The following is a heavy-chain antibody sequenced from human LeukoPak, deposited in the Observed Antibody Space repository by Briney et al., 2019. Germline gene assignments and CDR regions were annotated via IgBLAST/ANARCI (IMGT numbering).Heavy chain of an antibody. CDR3: ARDCSSTSCPTGDAFDI. CDR2: ISSSSSYI. CDR1: GFTFSSYG. J-gene: IGHJ3*02. D-gene: IGHD2-2*01. V-gene: IGHV3-21*01. Sequence: GGSLRLSCAASGFTFSSYGMHWVRQAPGKGLGWVSSISSSSSYIYYADSVKGRFTISRDNAKNSLYLQMNSLRAEDTAVYYCARDCSSTSCPTGDAFDIWGQGTMVTVSS.